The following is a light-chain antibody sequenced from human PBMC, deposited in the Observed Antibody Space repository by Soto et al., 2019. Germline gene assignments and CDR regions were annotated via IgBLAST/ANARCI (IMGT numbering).Light chain of an antibody. J-gene: IGLJ3*02. Sequence: QSALTQPRSVSGSPGQSVTISCTGTSSDFGGYNYVSWYQQHPGKAPKLMIYDVSKRPSGVPDRFSGSKSGNTASLTISGLQAEDESDYYCCSYAGSYTGVFGGGTKLTVL. CDR1: SSDFGGYNY. V-gene: IGLV2-11*01. CDR3: CSYAGSYTGV. CDR2: DVS.